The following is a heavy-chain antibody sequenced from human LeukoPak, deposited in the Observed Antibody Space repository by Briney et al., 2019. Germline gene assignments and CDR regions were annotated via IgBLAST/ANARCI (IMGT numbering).Heavy chain of an antibody. CDR2: LSGSADRT. Sequence: ETLSLTCTVSGGSISSYYWSWVRQAPEKGLEWVSALSGSADRTYYADSVKGRFTISRDNSKNTVYLQMNSLRAEDTAVYYCAKGSHYGDLLFEYWGQGTLVTVSS. V-gene: IGHV3-23*01. D-gene: IGHD4-17*01. J-gene: IGHJ4*02. CDR3: AKGSHYGDLLFEY. CDR1: GGSISSYY.